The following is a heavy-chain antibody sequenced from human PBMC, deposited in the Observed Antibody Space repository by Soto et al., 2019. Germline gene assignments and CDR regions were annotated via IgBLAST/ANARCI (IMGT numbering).Heavy chain of an antibody. CDR2: IIPVFGTA. CDR3: ERGDDNKLGVTNYYGMDV. V-gene: IGHV1-69*12. D-gene: IGHD3-9*01. Sequence: QVQLVQSGAEVKKPGSSVKVSCKASGGSLTNYGVSWVRQAPGQGLEWMGGIIPVFGTANYAQKFQGRVTIAADESKSTVFMAVRSLRSEDTAVYYCERGDDNKLGVTNYYGMDVWGQGTTVTVSS. CDR1: GGSLTNYG. J-gene: IGHJ6*02.